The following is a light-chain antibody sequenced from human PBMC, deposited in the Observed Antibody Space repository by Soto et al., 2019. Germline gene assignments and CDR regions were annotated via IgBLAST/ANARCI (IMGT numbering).Light chain of an antibody. CDR3: QQYNSYWT. J-gene: IGKJ1*01. CDR1: QSISSW. CDR2: KAS. V-gene: IGKV1-5*03. Sequence: DIQMTQSPSTLSASVGDRVTITCRASQSISSWLAWYQQKPGKAPKLLIYKASSLESGVPSRFSGGGSGTEFTLTISSLQPDDFATYYCQQYNSYWTFGQGTKVDNK.